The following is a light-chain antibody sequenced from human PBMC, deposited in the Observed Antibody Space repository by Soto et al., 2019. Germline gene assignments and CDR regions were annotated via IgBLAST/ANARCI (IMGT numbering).Light chain of an antibody. Sequence: EIVLTQSPGTLSLSPGGRATLSCRASQSVAGSYLAWYQQKPGQAPRLLIYGASSRATGFPDRFSGSGSGTDFTLTISGLEPEDSAVYYCQQYGSSSEITFGQGTRLEI. CDR2: GAS. CDR3: QQYGSSSEIT. J-gene: IGKJ5*01. CDR1: QSVAGSY. V-gene: IGKV3-20*01.